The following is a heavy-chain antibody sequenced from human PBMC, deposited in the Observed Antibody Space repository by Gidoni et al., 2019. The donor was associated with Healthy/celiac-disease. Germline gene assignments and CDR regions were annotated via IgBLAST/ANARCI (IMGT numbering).Heavy chain of an antibody. CDR3: ARGFSSSWYSRYDY. D-gene: IGHD6-13*01. CDR1: GGSFSCYY. Sequence: QVQLQQWGAGLLKPSETLSLTCAVYGGSFSCYYWSWIRQPPGKGLEWIGEINHSGSTNYNPSLKSRVTISVDTSKNQFSLKLSSVTAADTAVYYCARGFSSSWYSRYDYWGQGTLVTVSS. J-gene: IGHJ4*02. V-gene: IGHV4-34*01. CDR2: INHSGST.